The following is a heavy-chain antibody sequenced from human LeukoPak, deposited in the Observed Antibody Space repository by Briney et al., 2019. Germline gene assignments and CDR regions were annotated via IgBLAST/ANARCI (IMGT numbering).Heavy chain of an antibody. Sequence: GGSLRLSCAASGFTFSSYWMSWVRQAPGKGLEWVANIKQDGSGKYYVDSVKGRFTISRDNAKNSLYLQMNSLRAEDTAVYYCASVVVVAATPYYFDYWGQGTLVTVSS. J-gene: IGHJ4*02. V-gene: IGHV3-7*01. CDR3: ASVVVVAATPYYFDY. CDR2: IKQDGSGK. D-gene: IGHD2-15*01. CDR1: GFTFSSYW.